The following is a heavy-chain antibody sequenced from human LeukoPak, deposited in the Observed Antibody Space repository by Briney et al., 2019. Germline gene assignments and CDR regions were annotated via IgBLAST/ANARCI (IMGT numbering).Heavy chain of an antibody. Sequence: SQTLSLTCAISGDSVSSNSAAWNWIRQSPSRGLEWLGRTYYRSKWYNDYAVSVKSRITINPDTSKNQFSLQLNSVTPEDTAVYYCARAPGYDILTGYPGKNNWFDPWGQGTLVTVSS. CDR1: GDSVSSNSAA. V-gene: IGHV6-1*01. CDR2: TYYRSKWYN. CDR3: ARAPGYDILTGYPGKNNWFDP. J-gene: IGHJ5*02. D-gene: IGHD3-9*01.